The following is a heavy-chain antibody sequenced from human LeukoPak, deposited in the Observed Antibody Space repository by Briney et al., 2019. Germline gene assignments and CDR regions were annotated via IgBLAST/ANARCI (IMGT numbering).Heavy chain of an antibody. Sequence: ASVKVSCKASGYTFTSYGISWVRQAPGQGLEWMGWISAYNGNTNYAQKLQGRVTMPTDTSTSPAYMELRSLRSDDTAVYYCARVGIAPAGMGGWFDPWGQGTLVTVSS. J-gene: IGHJ5*02. CDR3: ARVGIAPAGMGGWFDP. CDR1: GYTFTSYG. CDR2: ISAYNGNT. V-gene: IGHV1-18*01. D-gene: IGHD6-13*01.